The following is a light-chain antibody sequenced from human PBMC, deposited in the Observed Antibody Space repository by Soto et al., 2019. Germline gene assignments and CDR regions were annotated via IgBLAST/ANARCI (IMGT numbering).Light chain of an antibody. J-gene: IGLJ1*01. CDR3: SSYSTSSNLYV. CDR1: SSDIGTYNY. Sequence: QSVLAQPASVSGSPGQSITISCTGISSDIGTYNYVSWYQQHPGKAPKIIIYEVTNRPSGVSDRFSGSKSANAASLTISGLQAEDEADYYCSSYSTSSNLYVFGGGTKGTVL. CDR2: EVT. V-gene: IGLV2-14*01.